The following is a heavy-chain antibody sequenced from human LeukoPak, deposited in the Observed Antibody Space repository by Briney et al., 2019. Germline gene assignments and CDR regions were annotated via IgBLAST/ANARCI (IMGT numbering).Heavy chain of an antibody. J-gene: IGHJ5*02. Sequence: PGGSLGLSCAASGFTFSDYYMHWVRHAPGKGLVWVSHINTDGSSTSNADSVRGRFTISRDNAKNTLYLQMNSLRAEDTAVYYCARGGGSGRSNWFDPWGQGTLVTVSS. CDR1: GFTFSDYY. D-gene: IGHD6-19*01. CDR3: ARGGGSGRSNWFDP. CDR2: INTDGSST. V-gene: IGHV3-74*01.